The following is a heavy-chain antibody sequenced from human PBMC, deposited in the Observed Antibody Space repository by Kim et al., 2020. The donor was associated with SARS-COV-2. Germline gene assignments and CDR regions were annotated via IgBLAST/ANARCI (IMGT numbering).Heavy chain of an antibody. D-gene: IGHD2-15*01. CDR3: AREGYCSGGSCYPDY. V-gene: IGHV1-69*01. J-gene: IGHJ4*02. Sequence: QKFQGRVTITAGESTSTAYMELSSLRSEDTAVYYCAREGYCSGGSCYPDYWGQGTLVTVSS.